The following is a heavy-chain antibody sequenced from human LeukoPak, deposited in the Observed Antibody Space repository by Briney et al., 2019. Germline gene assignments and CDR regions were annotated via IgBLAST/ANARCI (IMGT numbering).Heavy chain of an antibody. Sequence: GGSLRLSCAASGFTFSSYWMHWVRQTPGKGLVWVSRINTDGSSTSYADSVKGRFTISRDNAKNTVYLQMNSLRDEDTAVYYCAKDYFGSLEYWGQGILVTVSS. V-gene: IGHV3-74*01. J-gene: IGHJ4*02. CDR2: INTDGSST. CDR3: AKDYFGSLEY. D-gene: IGHD2/OR15-2a*01. CDR1: GFTFSSYW.